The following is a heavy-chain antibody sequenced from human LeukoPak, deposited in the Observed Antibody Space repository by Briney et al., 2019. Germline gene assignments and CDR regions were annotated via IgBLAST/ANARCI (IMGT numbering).Heavy chain of an antibody. CDR1: GFTLSSYW. V-gene: IGHV3-74*01. Sequence: GGSLRLSCAASGFTLSSYWMHWVRQAPGKGLVWVSRLNTDGSSTSYADSVKGRYTISRDNAKNTLYLQMNSLRAEDTAVYYCARERYDFWSGYFLLWGQGTLVTVSS. CDR3: ARERYDFWSGYFLL. CDR2: LNTDGSST. D-gene: IGHD3-3*01. J-gene: IGHJ4*02.